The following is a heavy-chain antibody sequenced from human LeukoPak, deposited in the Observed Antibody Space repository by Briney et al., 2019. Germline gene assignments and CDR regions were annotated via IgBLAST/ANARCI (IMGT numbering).Heavy chain of an antibody. D-gene: IGHD7-27*01. CDR3: ARDRDWGCSYCSY. CDR1: GLTFSSYR. V-gene: IGHV3-21*01. J-gene: IGHJ4*02. Sequence: PGGSLRLSCAASGLTFSSYRMNWVRQAPGKGLEWVSSISSSGNYIYYADSVKGRFTISRDNAKNSLYLQMNSLRAEDTAVYYCARDRDWGCSYCSYWGQGTLVTVSS. CDR2: ISSSGNYI.